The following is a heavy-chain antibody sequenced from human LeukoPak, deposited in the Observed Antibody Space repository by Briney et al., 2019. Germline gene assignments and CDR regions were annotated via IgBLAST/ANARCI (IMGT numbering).Heavy chain of an antibody. D-gene: IGHD5-18*01. CDR3: ARGGTPSYGRRRWFDP. J-gene: IGHJ5*02. V-gene: IGHV4-34*01. Sequence: SETLSHTCAVYGGSFSGYYWSWIRQPPGKGLEWIGEINHSGSTNYNPSLKSRVTISVDTSKNQFSLKLSSVTAADTAVYYCARGGTPSYGRRRWFDPWGQGTLVTVSS. CDR2: INHSGST. CDR1: GGSFSGYY.